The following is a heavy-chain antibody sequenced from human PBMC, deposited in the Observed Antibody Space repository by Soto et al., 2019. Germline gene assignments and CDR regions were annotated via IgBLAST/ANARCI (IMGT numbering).Heavy chain of an antibody. CDR2: ISGAGADT. CDR1: GFIFSNFA. D-gene: IGHD1-1*01. V-gene: IGHV3-23*01. J-gene: IGHJ5*02. CDR3: GKCIWVERGPS. Sequence: EVQLLASGGGLVQPGGSLRLSCEPSGFIFSNFAISWVRQAPGKGLEWVSAISGAGADTYYADSVKGRFTTSRGNFESTLYLQMNGLRAEDTALYYCGKCIWVERGPSWGQGTQVTVSS.